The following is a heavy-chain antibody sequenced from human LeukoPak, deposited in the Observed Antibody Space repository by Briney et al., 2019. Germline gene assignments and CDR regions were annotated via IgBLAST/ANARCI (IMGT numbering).Heavy chain of an antibody. J-gene: IGHJ4*02. V-gene: IGHV4-34*01. Sequence: SETLSLTCAVYGGSFSGYYWSWIRQPPGKGLEWIGEINHSGSTNYNPSLKSRVTISVDTSKNQFSLKLSSVTAADTAVYYCARRGYYGSGPLRYWGQGTLVTVSS. CDR2: INHSGST. CDR1: GGSFSGYY. CDR3: ARRGYYGSGPLRY. D-gene: IGHD3-10*01.